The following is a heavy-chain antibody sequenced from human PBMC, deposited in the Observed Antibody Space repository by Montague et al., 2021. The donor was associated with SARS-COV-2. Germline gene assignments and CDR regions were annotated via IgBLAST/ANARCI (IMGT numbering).Heavy chain of an antibody. D-gene: IGHD2-21*02. V-gene: IGHV4-39*01. CDR1: GGSITSSAYF. CDR2: IYYSGNT. Sequence: SETLSLTCTVSGGSITSSAYFWSWIRQSPGKGLEWIGTIYYSGNTYSNPSLKSRLTISMDTSKSQVSLKINSVTAADTAVYFCASLGSPAYCGGDCYLRYYGTDVWGQGIRVTVSS. CDR3: ASLGSPAYCGGDCYLRYYGTDV. J-gene: IGHJ6*02.